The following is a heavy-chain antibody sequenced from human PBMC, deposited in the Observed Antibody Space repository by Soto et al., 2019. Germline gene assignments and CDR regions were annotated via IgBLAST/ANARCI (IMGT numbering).Heavy chain of an antibody. CDR1: GGSISSSNW. CDR3: ARGEVIFGVVIYLDY. D-gene: IGHD3-3*01. V-gene: IGHV4-4*02. J-gene: IGHJ4*02. Sequence: KPSETLSLTCAVSGGSISSSNWWSWVRQPPGKGLEWIGEIYHSGSTNYNLSLKSRVTISVDKSKNQFSLKLSSVTAADTAVYYCARGEVIFGVVIYLDYWGQGTLVTVSS. CDR2: IYHSGST.